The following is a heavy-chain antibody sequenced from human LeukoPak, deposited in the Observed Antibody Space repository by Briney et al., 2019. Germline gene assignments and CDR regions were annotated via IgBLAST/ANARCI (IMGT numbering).Heavy chain of an antibody. CDR3: AKAAYSNAWDRFDY. Sequence: GGSLRLSCAASGFTFRNYVIHWVRQAPGKGLEWVAVTSSDLNVKLYADSVKGRFTISRDNSRSTLYLQMNSLRPEDTAVYYCAKAAYSNAWDRFDYWGQGTLVTVSS. CDR1: GFTFRNYV. CDR2: TSSDLNVK. V-gene: IGHV3-30*18. D-gene: IGHD6-19*01. J-gene: IGHJ4*02.